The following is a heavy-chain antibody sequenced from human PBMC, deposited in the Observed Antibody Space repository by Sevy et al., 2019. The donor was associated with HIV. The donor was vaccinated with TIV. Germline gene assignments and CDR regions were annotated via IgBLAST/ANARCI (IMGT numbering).Heavy chain of an antibody. Sequence: SETLSLTCTVSGGSISIYYWSWIRQPPGKGLEWIGYIYYSGSTNYNPSLKSRVTMSVDTSKNQFSLKLRSVTAADTAGYYWARGKMVREDSKYFQDWGQGALVTVSS. D-gene: IGHD3-10*01. CDR1: GGSISIYY. CDR2: IYYSGST. CDR3: ARGKMVREDSKYFQD. J-gene: IGHJ1*01. V-gene: IGHV4-59*13.